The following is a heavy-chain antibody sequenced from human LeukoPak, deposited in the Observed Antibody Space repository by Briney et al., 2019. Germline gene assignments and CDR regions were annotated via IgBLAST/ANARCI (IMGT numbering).Heavy chain of an antibody. CDR1: GYTFTGYY. Sequence: ASVKVSCKASGYTFTGYYMHWVRQAPGQGLEWMGWINPNSGGTNYAQKLQGRVTMTTDTSTSTAYMELRSLRSEDTAVYYCATSITIFGVADYWGQGTLVTVSS. CDR2: INPNSGGT. J-gene: IGHJ4*02. CDR3: ATSITIFGVADY. D-gene: IGHD3-3*01. V-gene: IGHV1-2*02.